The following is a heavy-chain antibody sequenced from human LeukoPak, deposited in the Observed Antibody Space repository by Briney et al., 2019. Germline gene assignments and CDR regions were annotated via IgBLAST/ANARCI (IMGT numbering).Heavy chain of an antibody. D-gene: IGHD3-22*01. Sequence: SETLSLTCTVSGVSISSYYWSWIRQPPGKGLEWVGYIYYSGSTNYNPSLKSRVTISVDTSKNQFPLKLSSVTAADTAVYYCARDSRPAHYYDSSGQDLYFDLWGRGTLVTVSS. CDR3: ARDSRPAHYYDSSGQDLYFDL. CDR1: GVSISSYY. CDR2: IYYSGST. J-gene: IGHJ2*01. V-gene: IGHV4-59*01.